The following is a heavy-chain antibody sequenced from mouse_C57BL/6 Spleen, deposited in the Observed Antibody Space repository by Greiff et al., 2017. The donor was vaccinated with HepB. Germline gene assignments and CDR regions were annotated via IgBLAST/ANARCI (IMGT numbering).Heavy chain of an antibody. CDR3: AREELGKDFDY. V-gene: IGHV1-52*01. CDR2: IDPSDSET. Sequence: QVQLQQPGAELVRPGSSVKLSCKASGYTFTSYWMHWVKQRPIQGLEWIGNIDPSDSETHYNQKFKDKATLTVDKSPSTAYMQLSSLTSEDSAVYYCAREELGKDFDYWGQGTTLTVSS. D-gene: IGHD4-1*01. J-gene: IGHJ2*01. CDR1: GYTFTSYW.